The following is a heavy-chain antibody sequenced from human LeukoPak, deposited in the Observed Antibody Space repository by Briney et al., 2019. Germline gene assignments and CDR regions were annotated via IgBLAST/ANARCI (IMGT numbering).Heavy chain of an antibody. V-gene: IGHV3-23*01. CDR1: GFTFSSYA. Sequence: GGSLRLPCAASGFTFSSYAMSWVRQAPGKGLEWVSAISGSGGSTYYADSVKGRFTISRDNSKNTLYLQMNSLRAEDTAVYYCAKSIHPYYDFWSGYSLYYYMDVWGKGTTVTVSS. D-gene: IGHD3-3*01. J-gene: IGHJ6*03. CDR2: ISGSGGST. CDR3: AKSIHPYYDFWSGYSLYYYMDV.